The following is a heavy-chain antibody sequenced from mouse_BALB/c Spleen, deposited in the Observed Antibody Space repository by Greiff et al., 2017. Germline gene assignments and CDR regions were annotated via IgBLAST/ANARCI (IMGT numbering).Heavy chain of an antibody. CDR3: ARRGGYGDYFDD. CDR2: IWGDGST. J-gene: IGHJ2*01. V-gene: IGHV2-6-7*01. CDR1: GFSLTGYG. D-gene: IGHD2-2*01. Sequence: VQGVESGPGLVAPSQSLSITCTVSGFSLTGYGVNWVRQPPGKGLEWLGMIWGDGSTDYNSALKSRLSISKDNSKSQVFLKMNSLQTDDTARYYCARRGGYGDYFDDWGQGTTLTVSS.